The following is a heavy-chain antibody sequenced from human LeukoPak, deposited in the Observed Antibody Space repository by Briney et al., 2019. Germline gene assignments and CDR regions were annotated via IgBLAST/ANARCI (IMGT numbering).Heavy chain of an antibody. V-gene: IGHV3-23*01. CDR2: ISGSGGST. CDR1: GFTFSSYA. CDR3: AKRRGLELLYYYYMDV. J-gene: IGHJ6*03. D-gene: IGHD1-7*01. Sequence: GGSLRLSCAASGFTFSSYAMTWVRQAPGKGLEWVSAISGSGGSTYYADSVKGRFTISRDNSKNTLFLQMNSLRAEDTAVYYCAKRRGLELLYYYYMDVWGKGTTVTISS.